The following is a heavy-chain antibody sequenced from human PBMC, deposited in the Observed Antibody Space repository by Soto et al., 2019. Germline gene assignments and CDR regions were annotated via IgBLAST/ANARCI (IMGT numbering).Heavy chain of an antibody. Sequence: SETLSLTCTVSGGSISSGGYYWSWIRQHPGKGLEWIGYIYYSGSTYYNPSLKSRVTIPVDTSKNQFSLKLSSVTAADTAVYYCASGRITMVRGGIYDYWGQGTLVTVSS. V-gene: IGHV4-31*03. CDR2: IYYSGST. D-gene: IGHD3-10*01. CDR1: GGSISSGGYY. J-gene: IGHJ4*02. CDR3: ASGRITMVRGGIYDY.